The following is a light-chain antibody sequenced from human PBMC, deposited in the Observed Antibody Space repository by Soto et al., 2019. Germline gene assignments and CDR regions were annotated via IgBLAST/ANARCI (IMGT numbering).Light chain of an antibody. V-gene: IGKV3-15*01. Sequence: EIEMTQSPATLSVSPGERATLSCRASQSVSSDLAWYQQKPGQAPRLLIYGASTRATSIAARFSGSGSGTEFTLTITSLQSEDFAVYYCQQYNSWPPTFGGGTKVEIK. CDR1: QSVSSD. J-gene: IGKJ4*01. CDR2: GAS. CDR3: QQYNSWPPT.